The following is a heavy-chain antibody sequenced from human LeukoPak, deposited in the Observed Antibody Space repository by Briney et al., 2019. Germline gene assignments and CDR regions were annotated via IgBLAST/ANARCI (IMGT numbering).Heavy chain of an antibody. CDR3: ARGPSSYYESSGYSYYFDF. D-gene: IGHD3-22*01. Sequence: GRSLRLSCAASGFTFSSYAIFWVRQAPGKGLEWVAIISYDGSNKYYADSVKGRFTISRDNSKNMLYLLMNSLRSEDTAVYYCARGPSSYYESSGYSYYFDFWGQGTLVTVSS. V-gene: IGHV3-30-3*01. J-gene: IGHJ4*02. CDR1: GFTFSSYA. CDR2: ISYDGSNK.